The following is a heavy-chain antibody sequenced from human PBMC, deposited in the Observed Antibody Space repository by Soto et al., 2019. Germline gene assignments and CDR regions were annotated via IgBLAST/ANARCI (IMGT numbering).Heavy chain of an antibody. D-gene: IGHD2-15*01. J-gene: IGHJ3*02. CDR2: INPNSGGT. V-gene: IGHV1-2*04. CDR3: ARWGYCSGGSCYRDAFDI. Sequence: ASVKVSFKASGYTFTGYYMHWVRQAPGQGPEWMGWINPNSGGTNYAQKFQGWVTMTRDTSISTAYMELSRLRSDDTAVYYCARWGYCSGGSCYRDAFDIWGQGTMVTVSS. CDR1: GYTFTGYY.